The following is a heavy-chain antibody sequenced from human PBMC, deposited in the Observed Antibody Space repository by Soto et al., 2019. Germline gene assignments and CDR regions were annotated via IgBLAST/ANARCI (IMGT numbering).Heavy chain of an antibody. D-gene: IGHD5-18*01. Sequence: SQTLSLTCAISGDSVSSNSATWNWIRQSPSRGLEWLGRTYYRSKWYSDYAVSVKSRITINPDTSKNHFSLKLSSVTAADTAVYYCARGPRTYPPRYSDDAFDIWGQGTMVTVSS. J-gene: IGHJ3*02. V-gene: IGHV6-1*01. CDR1: GDSVSSNSAT. CDR2: TYYRSKWYS. CDR3: ARGPRTYPPRYSDDAFDI.